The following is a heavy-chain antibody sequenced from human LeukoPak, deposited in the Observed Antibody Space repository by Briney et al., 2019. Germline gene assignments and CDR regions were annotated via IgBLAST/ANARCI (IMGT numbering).Heavy chain of an antibody. V-gene: IGHV4-59*01. CDR2: IYYSGST. J-gene: IGHJ4*02. CDR3: ARDTALEDGLIY. Sequence: PSETLSLTCTVSGGSISSYYWSWIRLPPGKGLEWIGYIYYSGSTNYNPSLKSRVTISVDTSKNQFSLKLSSVTAADTAVYYCARDTALEDGLIYWGQGTLVTVSS. D-gene: IGHD5-24*01. CDR1: GGSISSYY.